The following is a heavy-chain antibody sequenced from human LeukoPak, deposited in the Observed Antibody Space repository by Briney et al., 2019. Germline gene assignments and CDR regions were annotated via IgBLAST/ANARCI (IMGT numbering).Heavy chain of an antibody. CDR2: ISGSGGST. D-gene: IGHD2-2*01. CDR1: RFTFSNFA. Sequence: PGGSLRLSCAASRFTFSNFAMSWVRRAPGKGLEWVSAISGSGGSTYYADSVKGRFTISRDNSKNALFLQMNSLRAEDTAVYYCAKSGPYCSSTSCNYFDYWGQGTLVTVSS. CDR3: AKSGPYCSSTSCNYFDY. V-gene: IGHV3-23*01. J-gene: IGHJ4*02.